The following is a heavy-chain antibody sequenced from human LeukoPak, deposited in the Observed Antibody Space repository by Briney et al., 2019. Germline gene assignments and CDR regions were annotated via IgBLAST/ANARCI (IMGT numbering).Heavy chain of an antibody. Sequence: PSETLSLTCTVSGGSISSGSYYWSWIRQPAGKGLEWIGRIYTSGSTNYNPSLKSRVTISVDTSKNQFSLKLSSVTAADTAVYYCARAGSSGWPLDYYYMDVWGKGTMVTVSS. CDR1: GGSISSGSYY. CDR3: ARAGSSGWPLDYYYMDV. J-gene: IGHJ6*03. V-gene: IGHV4-61*02. D-gene: IGHD6-19*01. CDR2: IYTSGST.